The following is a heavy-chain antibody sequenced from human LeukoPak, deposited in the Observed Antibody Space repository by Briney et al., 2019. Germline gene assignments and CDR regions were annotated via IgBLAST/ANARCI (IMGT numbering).Heavy chain of an antibody. Sequence: SVKVSCKASGGTFSSYAISWVRQAPGQGLEWMGGIIPIFGTANYAQKFQGRVTITADESTSTAYMELSSLRSEDTAVYYCARGSEVRGYSYGSHYWGQGTLVTVSS. J-gene: IGHJ4*02. CDR2: IIPIFGTA. CDR1: GGTFSSYA. D-gene: IGHD5-18*01. CDR3: ARGSEVRGYSYGSHY. V-gene: IGHV1-69*13.